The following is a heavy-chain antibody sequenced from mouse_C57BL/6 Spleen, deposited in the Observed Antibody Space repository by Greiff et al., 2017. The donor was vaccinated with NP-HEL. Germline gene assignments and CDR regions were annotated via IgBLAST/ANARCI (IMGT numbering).Heavy chain of an antibody. J-gene: IGHJ4*01. D-gene: IGHD1-1*01. Sequence: VQLQESGPELVKPGASVKLSCKASGYTFTSYDINWVKQRPGQGLEWIGWIYPRDGSTTYNEKFKGKATLTVDTSSSTAYMELHSLTSEDSAVYCCARPGSSYDYAMDYWGQGTSVTVSS. CDR2: IYPRDGST. CDR3: ARPGSSYDYAMDY. CDR1: GYTFTSYD. V-gene: IGHV1-85*01.